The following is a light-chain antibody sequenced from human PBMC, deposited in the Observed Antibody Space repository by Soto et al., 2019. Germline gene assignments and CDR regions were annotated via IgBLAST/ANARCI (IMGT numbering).Light chain of an antibody. Sequence: QSALTRPASVSGSPGQSITISCTGTSSDVGAYTYVSWYQQHPGKAPKLMIFEVSDRPSGVSNRFSGSKSGNTASLTISGLQAEYVANYYFSSYTTSNTLVFGRGTKVTVL. CDR2: EVS. CDR3: SSYTTSNTLV. V-gene: IGLV2-14*01. J-gene: IGLJ2*01. CDR1: SSDVGAYTY.